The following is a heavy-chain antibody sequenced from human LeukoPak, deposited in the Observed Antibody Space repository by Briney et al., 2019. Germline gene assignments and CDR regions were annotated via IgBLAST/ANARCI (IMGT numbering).Heavy chain of an antibody. D-gene: IGHD6-13*01. Sequence: PVKVSCKASGGTFSSYAISWVRQAPGQGLEWMGGIIPIFGTANYAQKFQGRVTITADESTSTAYMELSSLRSEDTAVYYCAKVIAAAGTGWFDPWGQGTLVTVSS. CDR3: AKVIAAAGTGWFDP. CDR1: GGTFSSYA. J-gene: IGHJ5*02. CDR2: IIPIFGTA. V-gene: IGHV1-69*13.